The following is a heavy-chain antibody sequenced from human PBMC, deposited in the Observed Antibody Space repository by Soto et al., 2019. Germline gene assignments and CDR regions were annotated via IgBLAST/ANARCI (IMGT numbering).Heavy chain of an antibody. Sequence: GGSLRLSCAASGFTFSSYAMSWVRQAPGKGLEGVSAISDSGGSTYYADSVKGRFTISRDNSKNTLYLHMNSLTADDTDVYYCASGRRPVAGDAFDTWGQGTMVTVSS. CDR3: ASGRRPVAGDAFDT. D-gene: IGHD6-19*01. J-gene: IGHJ3*02. CDR2: ISDSGGST. CDR1: GFTFSSYA. V-gene: IGHV3-23*01.